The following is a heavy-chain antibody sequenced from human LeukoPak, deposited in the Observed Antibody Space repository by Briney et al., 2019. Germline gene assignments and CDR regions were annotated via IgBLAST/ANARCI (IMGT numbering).Heavy chain of an antibody. D-gene: IGHD1-14*01. Sequence: SETLSLTCTVSGGSISSSSYYWGWIRQPPGKGLEWIGSIYYSGSTYYNPSLKSRVTISVDTPKNQFSLQLSSVTAADTAVYYCASLGTFFDYWGQGTLVTVSS. CDR2: IYYSGST. V-gene: IGHV4-39*01. CDR3: ASLGTFFDY. CDR1: GGSISSSSYY. J-gene: IGHJ4*02.